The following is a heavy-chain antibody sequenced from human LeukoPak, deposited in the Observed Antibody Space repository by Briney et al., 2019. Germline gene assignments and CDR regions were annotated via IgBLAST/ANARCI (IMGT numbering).Heavy chain of an antibody. Sequence: VASVKVSCSASGYTFTNYGITWVRQAPGQGLEWMGWISAYNGNTNYAQKFQGRVTMTTDTSTSTAYMELRSLRSDDTAVYYCARDIGGYYDSSGYLDAFDMWGQGTMVTVSS. CDR3: ARDIGGYYDSSGYLDAFDM. D-gene: IGHD3-22*01. J-gene: IGHJ3*02. CDR1: GYTFTNYG. V-gene: IGHV1-18*01. CDR2: ISAYNGNT.